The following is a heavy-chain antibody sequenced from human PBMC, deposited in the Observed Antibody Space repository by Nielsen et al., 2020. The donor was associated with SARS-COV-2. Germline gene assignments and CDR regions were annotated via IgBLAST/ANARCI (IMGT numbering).Heavy chain of an antibody. V-gene: IGHV4-4*02. J-gene: IGHJ4*02. Sequence: VRQAPGKGLEWIGEIYHSGSTNYNPSLKSRVTISVDKSKNQFSLKLSSVTAADTAVYYCAKSGYSSSWSHDYWGQGTLVTVSS. D-gene: IGHD6-13*01. CDR3: AKSGYSSSWSHDY. CDR2: IYHSGST.